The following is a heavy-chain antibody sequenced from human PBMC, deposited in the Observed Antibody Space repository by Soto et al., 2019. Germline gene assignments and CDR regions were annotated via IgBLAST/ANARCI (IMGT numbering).Heavy chain of an antibody. CDR1: GFTFSSYA. J-gene: IGHJ4*02. CDR2: ISGSGGST. Sequence: GGSLRLSCAASGFTFSSYAMSWVRQAPGKGLGWVSAISGSGGSTYYADSVKGRFTISRDNSKNTLYLQMNSLRAEDTAIYYCAKEGYCSGGGCLGFDYWGQGTLVTVSS. D-gene: IGHD2-15*01. V-gene: IGHV3-23*01. CDR3: AKEGYCSGGGCLGFDY.